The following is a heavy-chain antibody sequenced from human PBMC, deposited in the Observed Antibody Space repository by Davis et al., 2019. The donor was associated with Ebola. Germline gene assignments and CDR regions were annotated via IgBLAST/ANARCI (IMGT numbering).Heavy chain of an antibody. CDR2: VYYTGLT. CDR1: GASVSSYF. Sequence: SETLSLTCTVSGASVSSYFWTWIRQPPGKALEWTGHVYYTGLTSYNPSLNRRAQMSVDSTTSQFSLTLTSVTAADTAVYYCARQIMIRGNTEHDPYSWFDPWGQGALVTVAS. CDR3: ARQIMIRGNTEHDPYSWFDP. J-gene: IGHJ5*02. V-gene: IGHV4-59*08. D-gene: IGHD3-10*01.